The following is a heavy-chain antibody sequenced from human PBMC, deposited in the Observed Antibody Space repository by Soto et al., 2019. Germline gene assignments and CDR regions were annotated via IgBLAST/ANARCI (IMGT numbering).Heavy chain of an antibody. CDR2: INPNSGGT. Sequence: ASVKVSCKASGYTFTGHYIHWVRQAPGQGLEWMGWINPNSGGTNYAQKFQGRVTMTRDTSISTAYMELSRLRSDDTAVYYCASSYGSGSYSYYGMDVWGQGTTVTVSS. J-gene: IGHJ6*02. CDR1: GYTFTGHY. D-gene: IGHD3-10*01. V-gene: IGHV1-2*02. CDR3: ASSYGSGSYSYYGMDV.